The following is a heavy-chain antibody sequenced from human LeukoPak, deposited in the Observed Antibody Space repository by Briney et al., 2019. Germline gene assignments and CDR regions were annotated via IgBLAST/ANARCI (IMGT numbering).Heavy chain of an antibody. D-gene: IGHD3-10*01. V-gene: IGHV1-2*06. Sequence: ASVKVSCKASGYTFTGYYMHWVRQAPGQGLEWMGRINPNSGGTNYAQKFQGRVTMTRDTSISTAYMELSRLRSDDTAVYYCASPRRNRKELLWFGETSHDAFDIWGQGRMVTVSS. CDR3: ASPRRNRKELLWFGETSHDAFDI. CDR2: INPNSGGT. J-gene: IGHJ3*02. CDR1: GYTFTGYY.